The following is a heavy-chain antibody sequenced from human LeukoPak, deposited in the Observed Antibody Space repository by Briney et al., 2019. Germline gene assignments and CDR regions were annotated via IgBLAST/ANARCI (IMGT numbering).Heavy chain of an antibody. J-gene: IGHJ4*02. CDR1: GFTLSSYS. CDR3: ARDSPYGTAGY. Sequence: PGGSLRLSCAASGFTLSSYSMNWVRQAPGEGLEWVSSISSSSSYIYYADSVKGRFTISRDNTKNSLYLQMNSLRAEDTAVYYCARDSPYGTAGYWGQGTLVTVSS. V-gene: IGHV3-21*01. D-gene: IGHD2-8*02. CDR2: ISSSSSYI.